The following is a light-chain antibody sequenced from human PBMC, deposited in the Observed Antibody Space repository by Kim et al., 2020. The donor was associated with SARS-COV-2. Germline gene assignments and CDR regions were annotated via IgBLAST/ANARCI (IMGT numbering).Light chain of an antibody. CDR2: WAS. CDR3: QQYYGSPPYT. Sequence: ATINCKSSQSVLYSSNNKNYLAWYQQKPGQPPKLLIYWASTREPGVPDRFSGSGSGTDFTLTISSLQTEDGAFYYCQQYYGSPPYTFGQGTKLEI. CDR1: QSVLYSSNNKNY. J-gene: IGKJ2*01. V-gene: IGKV4-1*01.